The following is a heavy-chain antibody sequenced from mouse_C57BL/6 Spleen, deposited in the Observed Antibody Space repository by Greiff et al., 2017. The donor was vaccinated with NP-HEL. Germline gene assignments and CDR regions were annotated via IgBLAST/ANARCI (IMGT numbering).Heavy chain of an antibody. Sequence: EVMLVESGPGMVKPSQSLSLTCTVTGYSITSGYDWHWIRHFPGNKLEWMGYISYSGSTNYNPSLKSRISITHDTSKNHFFLKLNSVTTEDTATYYCARGGSSYGYFDVWGTGTTVTVSS. CDR2: ISYSGST. D-gene: IGHD1-1*01. V-gene: IGHV3-1*01. CDR1: GYSITSGYD. CDR3: ARGGSSYGYFDV. J-gene: IGHJ1*03.